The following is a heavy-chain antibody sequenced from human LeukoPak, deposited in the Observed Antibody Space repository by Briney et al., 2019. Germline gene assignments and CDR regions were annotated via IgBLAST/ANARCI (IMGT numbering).Heavy chain of an antibody. CDR1: GASISSYY. V-gene: IGHV4-4*07. CDR2: IYSSRS. CDR3: ALMIIGTTAWFDP. Sequence: PSETLSLTCTVSGASISSYYWSWIRQPAGKGLEWIGRIYSSRSIYNPSLKSRVTMSVDTSKNQFSLKLSSVTAADTAVYYCALMIIGTTAWFDPWGQGTLVTVSS. J-gene: IGHJ5*02. D-gene: IGHD1-7*01.